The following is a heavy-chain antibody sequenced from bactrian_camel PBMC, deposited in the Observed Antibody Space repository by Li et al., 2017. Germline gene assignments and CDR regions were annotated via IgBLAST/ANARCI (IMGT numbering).Heavy chain of an antibody. CDR1: EHPFRRLC. D-gene: IGHD1*01. V-gene: IGHV3-2*01. CDR2: ISTRGSIT. Sequence: HVQLVESGGGSEQTGGSLRLSSAASEHPFRRLCVGWWRQAPGQEREAVAHISTRGSITFYADNVKGRFTISQDNAKNTVTLQMNSLKPEDTAMYSCATVLEGTLCRWENFGYWGQGTQVTVS. J-gene: IGHJ6*01. CDR3: ATVLEGTLCRWENFGY.